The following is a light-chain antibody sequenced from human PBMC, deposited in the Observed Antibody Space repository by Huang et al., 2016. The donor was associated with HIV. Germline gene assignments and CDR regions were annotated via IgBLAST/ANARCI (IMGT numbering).Light chain of an antibody. V-gene: IGKV3-15*01. CDR2: CAS. Sequence: EIVMTQSPATLSVSPGERATLSCRASQNIGDNLTWYQHRPGQAPRLLIYCASTRATGIPPGFSGSGSGTEFTLTISGLESEDFAVYYCQQFNNWPPRFTFGPGTTVDVK. J-gene: IGKJ3*01. CDR3: QQFNNWPPRFT. CDR1: QNIGDN.